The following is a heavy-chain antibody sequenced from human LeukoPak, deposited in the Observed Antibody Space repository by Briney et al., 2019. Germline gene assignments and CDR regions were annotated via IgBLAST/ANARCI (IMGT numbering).Heavy chain of an antibody. D-gene: IGHD1-26*01. CDR2: IIPIFGTA. J-gene: IGHJ6*03. V-gene: IGHV1-69*05. CDR1: GGTFSSYA. Sequence: GASVKVSCKASGGTFSSYAISWVQQAPGQGLEWMGGIIPIFGTANYAQKFQGRVTITTDESTSTAYMELSSLRSEDTAVYYCARAGWELTYYYYYMDVWGKGTTVTVSS. CDR3: ARAGWELTYYYYYMDV.